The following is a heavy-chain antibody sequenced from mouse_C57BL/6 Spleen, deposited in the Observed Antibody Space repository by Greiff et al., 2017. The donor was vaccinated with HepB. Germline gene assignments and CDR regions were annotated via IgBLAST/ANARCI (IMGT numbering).Heavy chain of an antibody. CDR1: GFTFSSYA. Sequence: EVQLVESGGGLVKPGGSLKLSCAASGFTFSSYAMSWVRQTPEKRLEWVATISDGGSYTYYPDNVKGRFTISRDNAKNNLYLQMSHLKSEDTAMYYCARSLDSSGYGDYWGQGTTLTVSS. V-gene: IGHV5-4*01. CDR2: ISDGGSYT. J-gene: IGHJ2*01. D-gene: IGHD3-2*02. CDR3: ARSLDSSGYGDY.